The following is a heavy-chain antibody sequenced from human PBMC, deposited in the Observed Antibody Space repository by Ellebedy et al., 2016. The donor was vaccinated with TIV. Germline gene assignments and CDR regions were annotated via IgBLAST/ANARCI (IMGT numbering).Heavy chain of an antibody. V-gene: IGHV1-69*13. CDR2: VIPVFSPP. Sequence: AASVKVSCKASGITSTNYAISWARQAPGQGLEWMGGVIPVFSPPNYAQKFQGRLTITADDSTNTAYMELSSLNSEDTAMYYCAYHVGLTSGFDWGQGSLVSVSS. D-gene: IGHD5-12*01. CDR1: GITSTNYA. CDR3: AYHVGLTSGFD. J-gene: IGHJ4*02.